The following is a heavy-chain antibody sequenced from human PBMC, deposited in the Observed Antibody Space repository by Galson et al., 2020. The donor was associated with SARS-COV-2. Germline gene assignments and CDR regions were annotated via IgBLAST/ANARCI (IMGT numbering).Heavy chain of an antibody. V-gene: IGHV4-39*07. CDR3: VRDRKPNWSPRPAFDV. J-gene: IGHJ3*01. Sequence: SETLSLTCTVSGDSISTTTYFWGWIRQPPGQGLEWIGNVHSSGSNYYHPSLKSRLTISVDTSKNQFSLRIWSATAADTAVYYCVRDRKPNWSPRPAFDVWGQGTMVTVSS. CDR1: GDSISTTTYF. D-gene: IGHD1-1*01. CDR2: VHSSGSN.